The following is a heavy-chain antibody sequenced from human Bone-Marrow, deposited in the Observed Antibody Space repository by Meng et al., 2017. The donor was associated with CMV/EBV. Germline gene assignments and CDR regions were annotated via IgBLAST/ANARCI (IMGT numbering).Heavy chain of an antibody. V-gene: IGHV1-69*05. J-gene: IGHJ3*02. CDR2: IIPIFGTA. CDR1: GYTFTGYY. CDR3: ARGSESDAFDI. Sequence: SVKVSCKASGYTFTGYYMHWVRQAPGQGLEWMGGIIPIFGTANYAQKFQGRVTITTDESTSTAYMELSSLRSEDTAVYYCARGSESDAFDIWGQGTMVTVSS.